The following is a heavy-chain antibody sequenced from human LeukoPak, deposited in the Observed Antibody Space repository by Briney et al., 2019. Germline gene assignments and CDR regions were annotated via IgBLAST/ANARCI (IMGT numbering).Heavy chain of an antibody. CDR3: AKIITMIVVDAFDI. V-gene: IGHV3-23*01. J-gene: IGHJ3*02. CDR2: ISDSGTKT. CDR1: GLSFSIYA. Sequence: PGGSLRLSCVASGLSFSIYAMSWVRQAPGKGLEWVSTISDSGTKTYYADSVKGRFTISRDNSKNTLYMEMKSLRAEDTAVYYCAKIITMIVVDAFDIWGQGTMVTVSS. D-gene: IGHD3-22*01.